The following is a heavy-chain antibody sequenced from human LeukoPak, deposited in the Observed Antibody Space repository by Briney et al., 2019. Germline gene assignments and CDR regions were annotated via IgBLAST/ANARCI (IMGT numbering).Heavy chain of an antibody. CDR2: ISSSGSTI. Sequence: GGSLRLSCAASGFTFSSYEMNWVRQAPGKGLEWVSYISSSGSTIYYADSVKGRFTISRDNAKNSLYLQMNSLRAEDTAVYYCARADDYYDSSGYYPGAFDIWGQGTMVTVSS. D-gene: IGHD3-22*01. CDR1: GFTFSSYE. J-gene: IGHJ3*02. V-gene: IGHV3-48*03. CDR3: ARADDYYDSSGYYPGAFDI.